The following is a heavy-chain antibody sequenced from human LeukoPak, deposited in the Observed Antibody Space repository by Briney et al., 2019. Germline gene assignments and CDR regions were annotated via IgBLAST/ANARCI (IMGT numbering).Heavy chain of an antibody. D-gene: IGHD1-26*01. J-gene: IGHJ3*02. CDR3: ARYIMGATDAFDI. CDR2: INWNGYST. Sequence: TGGSLRLSCAASGFTFYDYGMSWVRQAPGKGVEWVSGINWNGYSTGYADSVKGRFTTSRDNAKNSLYLQMNSLRAEDSALYFCARYIMGATDAFDIWGQGTLVTVSS. CDR1: GFTFYDYG. V-gene: IGHV3-20*04.